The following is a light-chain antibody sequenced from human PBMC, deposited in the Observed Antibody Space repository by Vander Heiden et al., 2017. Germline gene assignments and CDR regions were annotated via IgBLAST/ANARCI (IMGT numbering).Light chain of an antibody. CDR2: YKSESDK. CDR3: TLWHSGTYV. CDR1: GGIYVGSYR. V-gene: IGLV5-45*03. Sequence: QAVLTQPFSLSASPLTSSSLTRTLSGGIYVGSYRIVWYQAKPGSPPQYRLRYKSESDKQKASGVPSRFSASTDPSATAALLVISDLQSEDEEDYYYTLWHSGTYVFGTGTRVTVL. J-gene: IGLJ1*01.